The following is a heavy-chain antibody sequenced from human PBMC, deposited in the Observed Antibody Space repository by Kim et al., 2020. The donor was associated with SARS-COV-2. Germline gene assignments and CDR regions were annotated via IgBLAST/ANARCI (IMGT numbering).Heavy chain of an antibody. CDR2: VDPNNGNT. CDR1: GYTFTDYH. Sequence: ASVKVSCKGSGYTFTDYHISWVRQANGQRPEWMGWVDPNNGNTGYIEKFQGRFSMTRDTSISTVYIELSSLRSEDTAVYYCARDYYGSANGNFEFWGQGTLVTVSS. D-gene: IGHD3-10*01. CDR3: ARDYYGSANGNFEF. V-gene: IGHV1-8*01. J-gene: IGHJ4*02.